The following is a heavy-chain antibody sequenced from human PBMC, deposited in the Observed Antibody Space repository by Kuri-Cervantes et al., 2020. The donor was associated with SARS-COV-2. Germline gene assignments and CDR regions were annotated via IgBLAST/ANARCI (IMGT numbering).Heavy chain of an antibody. J-gene: IGHJ6*02. CDR3: ARTNQGWYSSSSGYYYYYGMDV. D-gene: IGHD6-6*01. CDR1: GYTFTSYA. Sequence: ASVTVSCKASGYTFTSYAMHWVRQAPGQRLEWMGWINAVNGNTKYSQEFQGRVTITRDTSASTAYMELSSLRSEDTAVYYCARTNQGWYSSSSGYYYYYGMDVWGQGTTVTVSS. CDR2: INAVNGNT. V-gene: IGHV1-3*01.